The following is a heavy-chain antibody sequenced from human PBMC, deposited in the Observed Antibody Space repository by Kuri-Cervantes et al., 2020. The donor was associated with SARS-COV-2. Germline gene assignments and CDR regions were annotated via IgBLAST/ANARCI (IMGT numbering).Heavy chain of an antibody. Sequence: SVKVSCKASGGTFSSYAISWVRQAPGQGLEWMGRIIPILGIANYAQKFQGRVTITADKSTSTAYMELSSLRSEDTAVYYCARGGDIVVVPAAASGVTYYYYGMDVWGQGTTVTVSS. V-gene: IGHV1-69*04. J-gene: IGHJ6*02. CDR1: GGTFSSYA. CDR2: IIPILGIA. CDR3: ARGGDIVVVPAAASGVTYYYYGMDV. D-gene: IGHD2-2*01.